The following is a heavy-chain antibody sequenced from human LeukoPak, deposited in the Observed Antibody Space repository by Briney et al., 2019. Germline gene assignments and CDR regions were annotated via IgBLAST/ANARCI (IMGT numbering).Heavy chain of an antibody. J-gene: IGHJ5*02. D-gene: IGHD2-8*01. Sequence: ASVKVSCKASGYTFTNYDINWVRQATGQGLEWMGWMNPNSGNTGYAQKFQGRVTITRDTSISTAYMELSSLRSEDTAVYYCARRKGYCTNVVCYIWFDPWGQGTLVTVSS. V-gene: IGHV1-8*03. CDR3: ARRKGYCTNVVCYIWFDP. CDR1: GYTFTNYD. CDR2: MNPNSGNT.